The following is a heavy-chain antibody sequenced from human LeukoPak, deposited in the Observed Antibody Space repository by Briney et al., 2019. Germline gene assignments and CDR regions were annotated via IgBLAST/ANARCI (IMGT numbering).Heavy chain of an antibody. CDR2: IYSSGST. J-gene: IGHJ4*02. D-gene: IGHD3-22*01. CDR3: ARATDYFDSRGYYYGYFDY. CDR1: GGSISSSSYC. V-gene: IGHV4-39*07. Sequence: SETLSLTCTVSGGSISSSSYCWGWIRQPPGKGLEWIGTIYSSGSTYQNPSLKSRVAISVDTSKNQFSLKLSSVTAADTAVYYCARATDYFDSRGYYYGYFDYWGQGTLVTVSS.